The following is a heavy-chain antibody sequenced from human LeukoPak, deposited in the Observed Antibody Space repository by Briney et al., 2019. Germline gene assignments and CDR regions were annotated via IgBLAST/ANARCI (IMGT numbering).Heavy chain of an antibody. J-gene: IGHJ5*02. Sequence: GASVKVSCKASGGTFSSYAISWVRQALGQGLEWMGGIIPIFGTANYAQKFQGRVTITTDESTSTAYMELSSLRSEDTAVYYCASGPYSSSWYNWFDPWGQGTLVTVSS. CDR1: GGTFSSYA. D-gene: IGHD6-13*01. CDR3: ASGPYSSSWYNWFDP. CDR2: IIPIFGTA. V-gene: IGHV1-69*05.